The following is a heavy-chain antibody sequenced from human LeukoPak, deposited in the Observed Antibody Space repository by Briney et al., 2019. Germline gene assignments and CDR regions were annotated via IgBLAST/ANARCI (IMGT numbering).Heavy chain of an antibody. Sequence: PSQTLSLTCTVSGDSIRNGGYSWSWIRQPPGKGLEWIGYIYHSGDTHYNPSLKSRVAISVDTFKNQFSLRLNSVTAADTAVYYCARGLGDYADHNVAGQASFYFDYWGQGTLVTVSS. CDR3: ARGLGDYADHNVAGQASFYFDY. J-gene: IGHJ4*02. CDR2: IYHSGDT. CDR1: GDSIRNGGYS. V-gene: IGHV4-30-2*01. D-gene: IGHD4-17*01.